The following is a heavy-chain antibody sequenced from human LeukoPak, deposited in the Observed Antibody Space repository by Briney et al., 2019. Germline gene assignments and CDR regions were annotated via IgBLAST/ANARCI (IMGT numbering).Heavy chain of an antibody. V-gene: IGHV1-18*01. Sequence: ASVKVSCKASGYTFTSYGISWVRQAPGQGLEWMGWISAYNGNTNYAQRLQGRVTMTTDTSTSTAYMELRSLRSDDTAVYYCAGGYSSGWYGTTKFDYWGQGTLVTVSS. CDR1: GYTFTSYG. CDR2: ISAYNGNT. D-gene: IGHD6-19*01. CDR3: AGGYSSGWYGTTKFDY. J-gene: IGHJ4*02.